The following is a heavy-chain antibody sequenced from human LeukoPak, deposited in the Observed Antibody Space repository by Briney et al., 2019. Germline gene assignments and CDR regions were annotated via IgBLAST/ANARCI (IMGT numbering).Heavy chain of an antibody. J-gene: IGHJ4*02. D-gene: IGHD1-7*01. CDR2: ISYDGSNK. Sequence: GRPLRLSCAASGLTFSSYAMHWVRQAPGKGLEWVAVISYDGSNKYYADSVKGRFTISRDNSKNTLYLQMNSLRAEDTAVYYCARAELELPFDYWGQGTLVTVSS. CDR3: ARAELELPFDY. CDR1: GLTFSSYA. V-gene: IGHV3-30*01.